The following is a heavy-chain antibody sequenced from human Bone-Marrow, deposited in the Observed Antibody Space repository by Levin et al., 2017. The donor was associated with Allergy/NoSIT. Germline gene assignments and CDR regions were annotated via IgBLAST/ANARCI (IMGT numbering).Heavy chain of an antibody. Sequence: ASVKVSCKASGYTFTNYAIHWVRQAPGQRFEWMGWISPGSGDTKYSQKFQGRVTFSSDTSATTASMELSNVRSEDTAVYYCARVILVPAALAALDVWGQGTTVTVSS. CDR2: ISPGSGDT. CDR1: GYTFTNYA. J-gene: IGHJ6*02. CDR3: ARVILVPAALAALDV. D-gene: IGHD2-2*01. V-gene: IGHV1-3*01.